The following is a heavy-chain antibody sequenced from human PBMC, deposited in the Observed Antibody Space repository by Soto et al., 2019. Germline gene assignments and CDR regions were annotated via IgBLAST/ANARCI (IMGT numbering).Heavy chain of an antibody. CDR1: GLTVSSNY. CDR3: ARQGKGVLVPAALYYYYGMDV. V-gene: IGHV3-66*04. CDR2: IYSGGST. J-gene: IGHJ6*01. Sequence: GGSLRLSCAASGLTVSSNYMTWFLQAQGKGLEWVSVIYSGGSTYYADSVKGRFTISRDNSKNTLYLQMNSLRAEDTAVYYCARQGKGVLVPAALYYYYGMDVWGQGSTVTVSS. D-gene: IGHD2-2*01.